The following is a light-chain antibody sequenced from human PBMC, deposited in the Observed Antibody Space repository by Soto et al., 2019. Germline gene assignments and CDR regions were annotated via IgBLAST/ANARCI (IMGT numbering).Light chain of an antibody. V-gene: IGKV1-13*02. CDR1: QGIGSA. Sequence: AIQLTQSPSSLSASVGDRVTITCRASQGIGSALAWYQQKPGKAPKLLIYDASSLESGVPSRFSGRGSGTDFTLTISSLEPEDFAIYYCQQRSSWPRTFGRGTKVDI. CDR2: DAS. J-gene: IGKJ1*01. CDR3: QQRSSWPRT.